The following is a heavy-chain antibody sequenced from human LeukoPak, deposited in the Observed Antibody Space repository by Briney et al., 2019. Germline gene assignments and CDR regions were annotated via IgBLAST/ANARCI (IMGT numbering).Heavy chain of an antibody. V-gene: IGHV4-39*01. Sequence: SETLSLTCTVSSGSISSSSYYWGWIRQPPGKGLEWIGTIYYSGSTYYNPSLKSRVTISVDTSKNQFSLKLSSVTAADTAVYYCARHELVATDAFDIWGQGTMVTVSS. CDR3: ARHELVATDAFDI. CDR1: SGSISSSSYY. CDR2: IYYSGST. D-gene: IGHD2-15*01. J-gene: IGHJ3*02.